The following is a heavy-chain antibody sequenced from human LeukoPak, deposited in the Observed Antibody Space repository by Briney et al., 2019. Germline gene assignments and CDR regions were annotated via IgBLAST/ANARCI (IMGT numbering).Heavy chain of an antibody. J-gene: IGHJ4*02. CDR2: IYYSGST. Sequence: SQTLSPTCTVSGGSISSGDYYWSWIRQPPGKGLEWIGYIYYSGSTYYNPSLKSRVTISVDTSKNQFSLKLSSVTAADTAVYYCARVAAASGEFDYWGQGTLVTVSS. CDR1: GGSISSGDYY. D-gene: IGHD6-13*01. V-gene: IGHV4-30-4*08. CDR3: ARVAAASGEFDY.